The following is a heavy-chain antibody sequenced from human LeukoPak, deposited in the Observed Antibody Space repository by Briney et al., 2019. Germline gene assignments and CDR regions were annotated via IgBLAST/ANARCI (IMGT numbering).Heavy chain of an antibody. CDR2: IQYDGSNK. D-gene: IGHD3-22*01. J-gene: IGHJ6*03. Sequence: GGSLILSCAASGFTFSNDGIHWVRQAPGNGLDWVALIQYDGSNKYDADSMKGRFPISRDHSKNTLYLQMNSLRAEDTAVYYCAKGRAMQGYYDSSGYYGNFYCMDVWGKGTTVTVSS. V-gene: IGHV3-30*02. CDR1: GFTFSNDG. CDR3: AKGRAMQGYYDSSGYYGNFYCMDV.